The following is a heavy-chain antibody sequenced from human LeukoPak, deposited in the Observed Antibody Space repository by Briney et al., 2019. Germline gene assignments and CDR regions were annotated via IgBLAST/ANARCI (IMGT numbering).Heavy chain of an antibody. V-gene: IGHV3-7*04. D-gene: IGHD3-3*01. J-gene: IGHJ5*02. Sequence: PGGSLRLSCAASGFTFCRYWMSWVRQAPGKGLEWVANIKQDGSEKYYVDSVKGRFTISRDNAKNSLYLQMNSLRAEDTAVYYCARVSSGYYTPNWFDPWGQGTLVTVSS. CDR2: IKQDGSEK. CDR1: GFTFCRYW. CDR3: ARVSSGYYTPNWFDP.